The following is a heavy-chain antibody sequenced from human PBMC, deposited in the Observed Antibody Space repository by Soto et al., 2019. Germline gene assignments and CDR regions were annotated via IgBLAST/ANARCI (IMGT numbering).Heavy chain of an antibody. Sequence: QVQLVESGGGVVQPGRSLRLSCAASGFTFSSYGMHWVRQAPGKGLEWVAVISYDGSNKYYADSVKGRFTISRDNSKNTLYLQMNSLRAEDTAVYYCARDLYYYGSGSPVIDVWGQGTTVTVSS. V-gene: IGHV3-30*03. CDR2: ISYDGSNK. CDR3: ARDLYYYGSGSPVIDV. D-gene: IGHD3-10*01. CDR1: GFTFSSYG. J-gene: IGHJ6*02.